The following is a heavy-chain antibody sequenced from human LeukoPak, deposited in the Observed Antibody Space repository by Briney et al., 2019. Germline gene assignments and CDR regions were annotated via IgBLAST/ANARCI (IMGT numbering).Heavy chain of an antibody. J-gene: IGHJ3*02. CDR1: GYTFTSYY. D-gene: IGHD5-12*01. CDR2: INPNSGGT. V-gene: IGHV1-2*02. CDR3: ARDGYSGNPGGAFDI. Sequence: ASVKVSCKASGYTFTSYYMHWVRQAPGQGLEWMGWINPNSGGTNYAQKFQGRVTMTRDTSISTAYMELSRLRSDDTAVYYCARDGYSGNPGGAFDIWGQGTMVTVSS.